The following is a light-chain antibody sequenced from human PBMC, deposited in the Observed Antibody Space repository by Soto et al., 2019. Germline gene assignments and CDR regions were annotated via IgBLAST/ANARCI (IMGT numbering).Light chain of an antibody. CDR1: QSVGSN. V-gene: IGKV3D-15*01. CDR3: QQYNSWVT. Sequence: EIVMTQSPDTLSASPGERATLSCRASQSVGSNLAWYQQKPGQAPRLLIYGASTRATGIPARFSGSGSGTDFTLTISSLQSEDSAVYYCQQYNSWVTFGGGTKVDI. CDR2: GAS. J-gene: IGKJ4*01.